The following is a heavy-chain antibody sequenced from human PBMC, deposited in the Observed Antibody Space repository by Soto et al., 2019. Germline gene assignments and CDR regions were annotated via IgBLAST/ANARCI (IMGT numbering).Heavy chain of an antibody. D-gene: IGHD2-15*01. CDR3: VGGGIAGHWFDP. Sequence: PSETLSLTCSVSRAFINSGGFYYSWIRQPPGKGLEWLGYIFHSGSTLYNPSLRGRLTLSADTSRNQLSLYLTSVTAADTAVYYCVGGGIAGHWFDPWGQGILVTVSS. J-gene: IGHJ5*02. CDR1: RAFINSGGFY. CDR2: IFHSGST. V-gene: IGHV4-31*03.